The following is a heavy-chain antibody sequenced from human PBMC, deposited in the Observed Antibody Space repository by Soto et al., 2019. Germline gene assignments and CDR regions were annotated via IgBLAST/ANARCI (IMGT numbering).Heavy chain of an antibody. D-gene: IGHD2-8*01. Sequence: SETLSLTCAVYGGSFSGYYWSWIRQPPGKGLEWIGEINHSGSTNYNPSLKSRVTISVDTSKNQFSLKLSSVTAADTAVYYCARSRSGYCTNGVCPRRAFDIWGQGTMVTVSS. CDR1: GGSFSGYY. J-gene: IGHJ3*02. V-gene: IGHV4-34*01. CDR2: INHSGST. CDR3: ARSRSGYCTNGVCPRRAFDI.